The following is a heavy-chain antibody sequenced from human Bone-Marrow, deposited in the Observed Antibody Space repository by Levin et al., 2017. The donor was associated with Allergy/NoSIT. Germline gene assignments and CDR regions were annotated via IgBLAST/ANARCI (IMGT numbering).Heavy chain of an antibody. Sequence: SCAASGFSLSHYAIHWVRQAPGKGLQWLAMISYDGTNEYYTEFVKGRFTISRDDSKDTVYLQMNSLRDEDTAVYYCARPMLAYSNFPPYDYYGLAVWGQGTTVTVSS. J-gene: IGHJ6*02. D-gene: IGHD4-11*01. CDR2: ISYDGTNE. CDR3: ARPMLAYSNFPPYDYYGLAV. V-gene: IGHV3-30*04. CDR1: GFSLSHYA.